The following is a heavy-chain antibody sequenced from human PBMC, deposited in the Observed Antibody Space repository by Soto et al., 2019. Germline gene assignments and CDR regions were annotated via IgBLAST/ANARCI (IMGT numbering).Heavy chain of an antibody. CDR3: ARGHEWFSLWHLDH. D-gene: IGHD3-3*01. J-gene: IGHJ4*02. V-gene: IGHV3-30*09. CDR1: GFTFSSHA. Sequence: QVQLVESGGGVVQPGGSLSISRGDSGFTFSSHATHWVRQAPGRGLERVAGFLFDGTNDFYADTGKGRAAVSRDNSKNALYLQLEKLRPEDTAVYYWARGHEWFSLWHLDHGGLGTLVTVSS. CDR2: FLFDGTND.